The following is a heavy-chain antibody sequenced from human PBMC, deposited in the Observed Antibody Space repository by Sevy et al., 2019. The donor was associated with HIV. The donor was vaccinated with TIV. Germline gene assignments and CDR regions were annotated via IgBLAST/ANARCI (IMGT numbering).Heavy chain of an antibody. D-gene: IGHD2-15*01. CDR3: ARDQGYCSGGSCFYYYYYGMDV. CDR2: ISSSSSTI. Sequence: GESLKISCAASGFTFSSYSMNWVRQAPWKGLEWVSYISSSSSTIYYADAVKGRFTISRDNAKNSLYLQMNSLRAEDTAVYYCARDQGYCSGGSCFYYYYYGMDVWGQGPTVTVSS. V-gene: IGHV3-48*01. J-gene: IGHJ6*02. CDR1: GFTFSSYS.